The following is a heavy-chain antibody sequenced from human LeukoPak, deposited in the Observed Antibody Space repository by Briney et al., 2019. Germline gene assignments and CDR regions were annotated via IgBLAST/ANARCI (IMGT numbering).Heavy chain of an antibody. Sequence: ASVKVSCKASGYTFTSYDINWVRQATGQGLEWMGWMNPNSGNTGYAQKFQGRVTMTTDTSTSTANMELRSLRSDDTAVYYCARDNPGDYGDPVFDYWGQGTLVTVSS. J-gene: IGHJ4*02. CDR3: ARDNPGDYGDPVFDY. D-gene: IGHD4-17*01. V-gene: IGHV1-8*01. CDR2: MNPNSGNT. CDR1: GYTFTSYD.